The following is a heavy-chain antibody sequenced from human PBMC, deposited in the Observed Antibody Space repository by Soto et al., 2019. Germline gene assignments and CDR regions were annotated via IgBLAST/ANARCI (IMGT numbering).Heavy chain of an antibody. D-gene: IGHD5-18*01. V-gene: IGHV4-59*01. CDR1: GGSISSYY. CDR2: IYYSGST. Sequence: LSLTCTVSGGSISSYYWSWIRQPPGKGLEWIGYIYYSGSTNYNPSLKSRVTISVDTSKNQFSLKLSSVTAADTAVYYCAGRVGGYSYGPSYYYYGMDVWGQGTTVTVSS. CDR3: AGRVGGYSYGPSYYYYGMDV. J-gene: IGHJ6*02.